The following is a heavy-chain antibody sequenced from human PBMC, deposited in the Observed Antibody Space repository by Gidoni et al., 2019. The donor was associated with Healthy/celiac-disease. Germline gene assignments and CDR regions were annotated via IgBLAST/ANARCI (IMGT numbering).Heavy chain of an antibody. CDR1: GFTFSSES. J-gene: IGHJ4*02. CDR2: LSSSSSTI. V-gene: IGHV3-48*02. Sequence: EVQLVESGGGLVKPGGSLRLAGEASGFTFSSESMNWVRQAPGKGLEWVSYLSSSSSTIYYADSVKGRFTISRDNAKNSLYLQMNSLRDEDTAVYYCARGELTVTIEPIHYFDYWGQGTLVTVSS. D-gene: IGHD4-17*01. CDR3: ARGELTVTIEPIHYFDY.